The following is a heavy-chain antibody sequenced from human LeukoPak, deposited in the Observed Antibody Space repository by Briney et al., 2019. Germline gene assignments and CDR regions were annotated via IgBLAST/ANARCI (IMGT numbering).Heavy chain of an antibody. CDR3: ARVSVPAILRFYGMDV. V-gene: IGHV1-2*02. D-gene: IGHD2-21*02. CDR1: GYTFTGYY. CDR2: INPNSGGT. J-gene: IGHJ6*02. Sequence: ASVKVSCKASGYTFTGYYMHWVRQAPGQGLEWMGWINPNSGGTNYAQKFQGSVTMTRDTSISTAHMQLRRLRSDDTAVYYCARVSVPAILRFYGMDVWGQGTTVTVSS.